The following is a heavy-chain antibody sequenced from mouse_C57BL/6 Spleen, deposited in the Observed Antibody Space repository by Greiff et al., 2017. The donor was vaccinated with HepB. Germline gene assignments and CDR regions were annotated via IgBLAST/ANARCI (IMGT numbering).Heavy chain of an antibody. CDR1: GFNIKDYY. V-gene: IGHV14-1*01. CDR2: IDPEDGDT. D-gene: IGHD1-1*01. Sequence: DVQLQESGAELVRPGASVKLSCTASGFNIKDYYMHWVKQRPEQGLEWIGRIDPEDGDTEYAPKFQGKATMTADTSSNTAYLQLSSLTSEDTAVYYCTTGGKRDYYAMDYWGQGTSVTVSS. CDR3: TTGGKRDYYAMDY. J-gene: IGHJ4*01.